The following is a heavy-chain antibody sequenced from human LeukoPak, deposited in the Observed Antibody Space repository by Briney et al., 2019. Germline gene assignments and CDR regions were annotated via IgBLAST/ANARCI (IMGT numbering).Heavy chain of an antibody. D-gene: IGHD6-19*01. J-gene: IGHJ4*02. CDR3: AKDLRVVAGSNTTDY. CDR1: GFTFSSYA. Sequence: PGGSLRLSCAASGFTFSSYAMNWVRQAPGKGLEWVSAISGSGGSTYYADSVKGRFTISRDNSKNTLYLQMNSLRAEDTAVYYCAKDLRVVAGSNTTDYWGQGTLVTVSS. CDR2: ISGSGGST. V-gene: IGHV3-23*01.